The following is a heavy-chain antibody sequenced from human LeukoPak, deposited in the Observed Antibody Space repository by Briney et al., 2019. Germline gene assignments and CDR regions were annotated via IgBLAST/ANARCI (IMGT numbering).Heavy chain of an antibody. J-gene: IGHJ4*02. V-gene: IGHV5-51*01. CDR3: ARQHYDFWSGYPYYFDY. CDR2: IYPGDSDT. Sequence: GESLKISCKGSGYSFTSYWIGWVRQMPGKGLEWMGIIYPGDSDTRYSPSFQGQVTISADKSISTAYLQWSSLKASDTAMYYCARQHYDFWSGYPYYFDYWGQGTLVTVSS. D-gene: IGHD3-3*01. CDR1: GYSFTSYW.